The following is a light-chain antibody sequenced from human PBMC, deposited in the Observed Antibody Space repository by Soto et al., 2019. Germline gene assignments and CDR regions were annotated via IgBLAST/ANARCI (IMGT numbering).Light chain of an antibody. Sequence: VLTQPASVSWPLGQSIVISCTGSSSDIGSYDLVSWYQQYPGKAPKVVIFEGTKRPSGVSNRFSGSKSGNTASLTISGLQTEDEADYYCCSYAGSRTYVFGAGTKVTVL. CDR2: EGT. V-gene: IGLV2-23*01. CDR3: CSYAGSRTYV. CDR1: SSDIGSYDL. J-gene: IGLJ1*01.